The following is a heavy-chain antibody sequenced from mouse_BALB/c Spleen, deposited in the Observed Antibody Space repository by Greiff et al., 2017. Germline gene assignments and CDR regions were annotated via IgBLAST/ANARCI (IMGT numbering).Heavy chain of an antibody. D-gene: IGHD2-2*01. CDR2: ISSGGSYT. V-gene: IGHV5-6-4*01. Sequence: EVKVVESGGGLVKPGGSLKLSCAASGFTFSSYTMSWVRQTPEKRLEWVATISSGGSYTYYPDSVKGRFTISRDNAKNTLYLQMSSLKSEDTAMYYWTRDGLPYYAMDYWGQGTSVTVSS. CDR3: TRDGLPYYAMDY. CDR1: GFTFSSYT. J-gene: IGHJ4*01.